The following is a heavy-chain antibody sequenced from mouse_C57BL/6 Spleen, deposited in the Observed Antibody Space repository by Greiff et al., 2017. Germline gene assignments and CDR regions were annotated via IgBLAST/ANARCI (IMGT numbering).Heavy chain of an antibody. Sequence: VMLVESGPGLVAPSQSLSITCTVSGFSLTSYGVSWVRQPPGKGLEWLGVIWGDGSTNYPSALISRLSISKDNSKSQVFLNLNSLQTDDTPTYYSASHSNYEEYYFDYWGQGTTLTVSS. D-gene: IGHD2-5*01. CDR2: IWGDGST. CDR1: GFSLTSYG. J-gene: IGHJ2*01. V-gene: IGHV2-3*01. CDR3: ASHSNYEEYYFDY.